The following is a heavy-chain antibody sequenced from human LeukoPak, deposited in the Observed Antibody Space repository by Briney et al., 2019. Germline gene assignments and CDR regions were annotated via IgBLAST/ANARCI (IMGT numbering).Heavy chain of an antibody. D-gene: IGHD3-10*01. CDR1: GGSFSGYY. V-gene: IGHV4-34*01. CDR3: ARVMVRGVIIRSQYFQH. Sequence: PSETLSLTCAVYGGSFSGYYWSWIRQPPGKGLEWIGEINHSGSTNYNPSLKSRVTISVDTSKNQFSLKLSSVTAADTAVYYCARVMVRGVIIRSQYFQHWGQGTLVTVSS. CDR2: INHSGST. J-gene: IGHJ1*01.